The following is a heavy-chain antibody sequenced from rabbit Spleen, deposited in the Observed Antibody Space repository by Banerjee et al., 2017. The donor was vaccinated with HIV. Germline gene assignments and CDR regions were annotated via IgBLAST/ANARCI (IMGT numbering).Heavy chain of an antibody. J-gene: IGHJ4*01. CDR3: ARGEHFSVGFSAFAIYLDL. CDR2: IDTSSVNI. Sequence: QSLEESGEDLVKPGASLTLTCKASGFDFSSSYYMCWVRQAPGKGLELIACIDTSSVNIADATWAKGRFTISKTSSTTVTLQMTSLTAADTATYFCARGEHFSVGFSAFAIYLDLWGPGTLVTVS. V-gene: IGHV1S40*01. CDR1: GFDFSSSYY. D-gene: IGHD6-1*01.